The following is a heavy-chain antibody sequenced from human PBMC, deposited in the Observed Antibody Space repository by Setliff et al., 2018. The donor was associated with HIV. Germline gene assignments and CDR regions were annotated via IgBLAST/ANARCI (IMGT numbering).Heavy chain of an antibody. J-gene: IGHJ4*02. D-gene: IGHD6-25*01. V-gene: IGHV4-38-2*01. CDR3: ARYSPRGYTLTGPY. Sequence: SETLSLTCAVSGYSISSGYYWGWIRQPAGKGLEWIGRIYTSGSTKHNPSLKSRVTISLDTSKNQFSLKLTSVTAADTAVYYCARYSPRGYTLTGPYWGQGTLVTVSS. CDR1: GYSISSGYY. CDR2: IYTSGST.